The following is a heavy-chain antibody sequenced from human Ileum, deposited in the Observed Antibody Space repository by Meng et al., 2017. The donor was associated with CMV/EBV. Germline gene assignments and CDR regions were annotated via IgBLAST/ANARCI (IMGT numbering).Heavy chain of an antibody. J-gene: IGHJ4*02. V-gene: IGHV3-21*01. CDR3: AREGTGEYFNFWSGQLPIDY. CDR1: GFTFSDYN. Sequence: GESLKISCAVSGFTFSDYNMNWVRQAPGKGLEWVSSISGSTTYIYYADSVKGRFTISRDNAKNSLHLQMSSLRVEDTAVYYCAREGTGEYFNFWSGQLPIDYWGRGTMVTVSS. CDR2: ISGSTTYI. D-gene: IGHD3-3*01.